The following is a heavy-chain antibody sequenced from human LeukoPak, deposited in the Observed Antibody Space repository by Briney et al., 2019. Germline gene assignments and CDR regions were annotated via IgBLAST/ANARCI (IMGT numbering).Heavy chain of an antibody. D-gene: IGHD6-13*01. J-gene: IGHJ4*02. V-gene: IGHV3-7*01. CDR2: IKQDGSEK. Sequence: PGGSLRLSCAASGFTFSSYAMSWVRQAPGKGLEWVANIKQDGSEKYYVDSVKGRFTISRDNAKNSLYLQMNSLRAEDTAVYYCASGKIAATKYYFDYWGQGTLVTVSS. CDR3: ASGKIAATKYYFDY. CDR1: GFTFSSYA.